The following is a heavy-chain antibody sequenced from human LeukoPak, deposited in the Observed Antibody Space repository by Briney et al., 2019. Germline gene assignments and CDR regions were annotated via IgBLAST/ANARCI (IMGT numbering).Heavy chain of an antibody. CDR2: IWHDGSHK. J-gene: IGHJ3*01. CDR1: GFTFSTYG. CDR3: ARGWGSKVYASAFDV. D-gene: IGHD2-8*01. V-gene: IGHV3-33*01. Sequence: PGGSLRLSCAASGFTFSTYGMHWVRQAPGKGLEWITVIWHDGSHKDYADSVKGQFTISRDNSKNTVYLQMNDLRAEDTALYYCARGWGSKVYASAFDVWGQGTMVTVSS.